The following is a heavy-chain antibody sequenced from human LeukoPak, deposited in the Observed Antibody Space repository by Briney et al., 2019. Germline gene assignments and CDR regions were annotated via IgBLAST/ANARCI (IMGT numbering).Heavy chain of an antibody. J-gene: IGHJ4*02. CDR3: ARGERLGPDF. D-gene: IGHD1-1*01. V-gene: IGHV4-61*03. CDR2: IHSSGST. Sequence: SETLSLTCSVSGGSISRSSYYWSWIRQPPEKGLEWIGYIHSSGSTNYNPSLQSRVTISVDTSRSHFSLKLSSATAADTAVYYCARGERLGPDFWGQGTLVTVSS. CDR1: GGSISRSSYY.